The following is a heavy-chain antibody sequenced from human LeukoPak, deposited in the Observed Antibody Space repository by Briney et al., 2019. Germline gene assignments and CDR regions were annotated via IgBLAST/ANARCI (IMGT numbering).Heavy chain of an antibody. D-gene: IGHD1-26*01. V-gene: IGHV1-2*02. CDR2: INPNSGGT. CDR3: ARSGRGVGAPIGWFDP. Sequence: ASVKVSCKASEYTFTGYYMHWVRQAPGQGLGWMGWINPNSGGTNYAQKFQGRVTMTRDTSISTAYMELSRLRSDDTAVYYCARSGRGVGAPIGWFDPWGQGTLVTVSS. J-gene: IGHJ5*02. CDR1: EYTFTGYY.